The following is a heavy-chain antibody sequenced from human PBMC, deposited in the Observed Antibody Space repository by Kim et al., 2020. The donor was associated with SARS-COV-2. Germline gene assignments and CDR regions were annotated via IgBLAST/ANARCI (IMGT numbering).Heavy chain of an antibody. CDR1: GGSISSSIYY. CDR3: ARQAGYSSSWYRGPTSYYSMDV. J-gene: IGHJ6*04. Sequence: SETLSLTCTVSGGSISSSIYYWVWIRQPPGKGLEWIVSIYYSGSTYYNPSRESLFTISADTPKTLFSLKLSSVTAADTSVYYCARQAGYSSSWYRGPTSYYSMDVWGKGTPVTVSS. CDR2: IYYSGST. V-gene: IGHV4-39*01. D-gene: IGHD6-13*01.